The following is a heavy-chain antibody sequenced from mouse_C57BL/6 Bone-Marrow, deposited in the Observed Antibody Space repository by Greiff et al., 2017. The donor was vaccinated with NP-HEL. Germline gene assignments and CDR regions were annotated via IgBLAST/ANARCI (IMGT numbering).Heavy chain of an antibody. CDR1: GFNIKDYY. V-gene: IGHV14-2*01. Sequence: EVQGVESGAELVKPGASVKLSCTASGFNIKDYYMHWVKQRPEQGLEWIGRIDPEDGETKYASKFQGKATITADTSSNTAYLQLSSLTSEDTAVYSCACPWFAYWGQGTLVTVSA. CDR3: ACPWFAY. J-gene: IGHJ3*01. CDR2: IDPEDGET.